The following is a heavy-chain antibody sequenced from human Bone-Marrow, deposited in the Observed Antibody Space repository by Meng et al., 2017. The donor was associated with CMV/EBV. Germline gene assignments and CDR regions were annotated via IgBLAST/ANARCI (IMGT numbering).Heavy chain of an antibody. V-gene: IGHV4-39*07. CDR2: IYYSGST. Sequence: SETLSLTCTVSGGSISSSSYYWGWIRQPPGKGLEWIGSIYYSGSTYYNPSLKSRVTISVDTSKNQFSLKLSSVTAADTAVYYCARDGDAYYDSSGYPDYWGQGTLVTVSS. CDR3: ARDGDAYYDSSGYPDY. CDR1: GGSISSSSYY. D-gene: IGHD3-22*01. J-gene: IGHJ4*02.